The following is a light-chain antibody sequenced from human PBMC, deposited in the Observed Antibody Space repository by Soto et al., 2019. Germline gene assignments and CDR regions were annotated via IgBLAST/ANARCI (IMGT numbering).Light chain of an antibody. J-gene: IGKJ2*01. Sequence: EIVLTQSPATLSLSPGERATLSCRASQSVTSYLAWYQQKPGQAPRLLIYDASNRATGIPARFSGSGSGTDFTLTISSLEPEDFAVYYCQHRGYWPRNTFGQGTKLEIK. CDR2: DAS. CDR1: QSVTSY. V-gene: IGKV3-11*01. CDR3: QHRGYWPRNT.